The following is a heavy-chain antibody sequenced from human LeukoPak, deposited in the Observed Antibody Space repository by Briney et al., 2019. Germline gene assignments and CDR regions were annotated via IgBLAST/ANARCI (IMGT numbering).Heavy chain of an antibody. CDR2: IAYDGGNK. D-gene: IGHD5-24*01. CDR1: GFTFSSYA. J-gene: IGHJ4*02. V-gene: IGHV3-30-3*01. CDR3: ARGYNYPDY. Sequence: TGGSLRLSCAASGFTFSSYAIHWVRQAPGKGLEWVAVIAYDGGNKYYADSVKGRFTISRDNSKNTLFLQMNSLRAEDTALYYCARGYNYPDYWGQGTLLTVSS.